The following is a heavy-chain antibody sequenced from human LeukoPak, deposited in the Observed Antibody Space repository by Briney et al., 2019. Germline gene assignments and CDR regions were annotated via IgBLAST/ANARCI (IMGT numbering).Heavy chain of an antibody. V-gene: IGHV4-34*01. CDR3: ARGRLNSRSYFIRVAFDI. Sequence: NASETLSLTCAAYGGSFSGYYWSWIRQPPGKGLEWIGEINHSGSTKYNPSLKSQVTISVDTSRNQFSLRLSSVTAADTAVYYCARGRLNSRSYFIRVAFDIWGQGTMVTVSA. D-gene: IGHD1-26*01. CDR1: GGSFSGYY. CDR2: INHSGST. J-gene: IGHJ3*02.